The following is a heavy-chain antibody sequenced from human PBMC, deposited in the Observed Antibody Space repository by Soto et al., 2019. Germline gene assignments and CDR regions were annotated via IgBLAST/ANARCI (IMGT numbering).Heavy chain of an antibody. CDR2: IIPILGIA. J-gene: IGHJ6*03. V-gene: IGHV1-69*08. D-gene: IGHD2-15*01. CDR1: GGTFSSYT. Sequence: QVQLVQSGAEVKKPGSSVKVSCKASGGTFSSYTISWVRQAPGQGLEWMGRIIPILGIANYAQKFQGRVTITADKSTSKAYMELSSLRSDDTAVYYCARDRLHCSGGSCYPYYYYYYMDVWGKGTTVTVSS. CDR3: ARDRLHCSGGSCYPYYYYYYMDV.